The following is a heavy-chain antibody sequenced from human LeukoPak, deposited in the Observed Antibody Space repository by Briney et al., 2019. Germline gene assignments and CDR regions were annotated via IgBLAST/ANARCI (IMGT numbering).Heavy chain of an antibody. CDR3: ARGGYCSSASCYAHYYFGN. CDR2: IWYDGSNK. D-gene: IGHD2-2*01. J-gene: IGHJ4*02. CDR1: GFTFSSYE. Sequence: GGSLRLSCAASGFTFSSYEMNWVRQALGKGLEWVAVIWYDGSNKYYVDSVKGRFTISRDNSKNTLYLQMNSLRAEDTAVYYCARGGYCSSASCYAHYYFGNWGQGTLVTVSS. V-gene: IGHV3-33*08.